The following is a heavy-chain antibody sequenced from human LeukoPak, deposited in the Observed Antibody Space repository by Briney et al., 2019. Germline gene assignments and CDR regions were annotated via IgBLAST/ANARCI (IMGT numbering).Heavy chain of an antibody. CDR3: ARDSITYYDFWSGYFYYMDV. V-gene: IGHV3-21*01. J-gene: IGHJ6*03. D-gene: IGHD3-3*01. Sequence: GGSLRLSCAASGFTFSSYSMNWVRQAPGKGLEWVSSISSSSSYIYYADSVKGRFTISRDNAKNSMFLQTNSLRAEDTAVYYCARDSITYYDFWSGYFYYMDVWGKGTTVTVSS. CDR1: GFTFSSYS. CDR2: ISSSSSYI.